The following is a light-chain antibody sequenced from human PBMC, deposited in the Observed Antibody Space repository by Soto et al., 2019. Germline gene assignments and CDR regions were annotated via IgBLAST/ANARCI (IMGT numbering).Light chain of an antibody. J-gene: IGLJ1*01. CDR3: GADHGSGSNFAPYV. Sequence: QPVLTQPPSASASLRASVTLTCTLSSGYSNYKVDWYQQRPGKGPRFVMRVGTGGIVGSKGDGIPDRFSVLGSGLNRYLTIKNIQEDDESDYHCGADHGSGSNFAPYVFGTGTKLTVL. CDR1: SGYSNYK. CDR2: VGTGGIVG. V-gene: IGLV9-49*01.